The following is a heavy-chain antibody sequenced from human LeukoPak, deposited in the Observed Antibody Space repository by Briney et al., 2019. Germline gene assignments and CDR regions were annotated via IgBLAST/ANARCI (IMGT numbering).Heavy chain of an antibody. Sequence: SVKVSCKASGGTFSSYAISWVRQAPGQGLEWMGGIIPVFGTANYAQKFQGRVTITTDESTSTAYMELSSLRSEDTAVYYCAISTVTTVYYYYYYMDVWGKGTTVTVSS. CDR3: AISTVTTVYYYYYYMDV. CDR1: GGTFSSYA. CDR2: IIPVFGTA. V-gene: IGHV1-69*05. J-gene: IGHJ6*03. D-gene: IGHD4-17*01.